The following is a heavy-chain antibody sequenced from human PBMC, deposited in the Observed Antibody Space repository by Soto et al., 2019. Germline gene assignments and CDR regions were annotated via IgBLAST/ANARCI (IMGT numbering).Heavy chain of an antibody. V-gene: IGHV4-39*01. CDR1: GGSISSSSYY. CDR2: IYYSGST. D-gene: IGHD6-13*01. J-gene: IGHJ4*02. Sequence: QLQLQESGPGLVKPSETLSLTCTVSGGSISSSSYYWGWIRQPPGKGLEWIGSIYYSGSTYYNPSLKSRVTISVDTSKNQFSLKLSSVTAVDTAVYYCARHLSERAAAAPFDYWGQGTLVTVSS. CDR3: ARHLSERAAAAPFDY.